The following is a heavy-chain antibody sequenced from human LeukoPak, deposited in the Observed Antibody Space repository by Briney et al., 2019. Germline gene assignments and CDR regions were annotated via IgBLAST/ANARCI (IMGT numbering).Heavy chain of an antibody. CDR3: ARDSRDSDPKPFDY. Sequence: SGTLSLTCTVSGGSISSGSYYWSWIRQPAGKGLEWIGRIYTSGSTNYNPSLKSRVTISVDTSKNQFSLRLSSVTAADTAVYYCARDSRDSDPKPFDYWGQGTLVTVSS. J-gene: IGHJ4*02. CDR2: IYTSGST. CDR1: GGSISSGSYY. V-gene: IGHV4-61*02. D-gene: IGHD2-15*01.